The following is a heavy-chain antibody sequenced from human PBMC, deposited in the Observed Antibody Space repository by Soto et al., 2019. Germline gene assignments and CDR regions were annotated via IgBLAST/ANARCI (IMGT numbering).Heavy chain of an antibody. V-gene: IGHV4-31*03. Sequence: PPETLSLTCTLSGRPISRGGYYWSWVRQRPGKGLEWIGYIYDSGTTYYNPSLASRLTISVDTSKNQFSLNLSSVTAADTAVYFCARGFLELLFHPPYSKAAWGQGTTVTVSS. CDR1: GRPISRGGYY. CDR3: ARGFLELLFHPPYSKAA. J-gene: IGHJ6*02. CDR2: IYDSGTT. D-gene: IGHD3-3*01.